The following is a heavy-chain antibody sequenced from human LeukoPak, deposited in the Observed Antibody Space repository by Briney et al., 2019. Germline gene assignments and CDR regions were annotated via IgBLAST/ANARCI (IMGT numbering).Heavy chain of an antibody. V-gene: IGHV3-53*01. CDR3: TKATQSAAGYFQH. CDR1: GFTVSSNY. Sequence: GGSLRLSCAASGFTVSSNYMNWVRQAPGKGLEWVSLVYDDGRTYYADSVKGRFTISRDNSRNTVYLQMNSLKADDTAVYYCTKATQSAAGYFQHWGQGTLVTVSS. CDR2: VYDDGRT. J-gene: IGHJ1*01. D-gene: IGHD6-13*01.